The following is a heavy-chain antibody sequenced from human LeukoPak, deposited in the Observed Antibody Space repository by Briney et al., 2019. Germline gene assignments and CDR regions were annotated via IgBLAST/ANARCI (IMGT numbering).Heavy chain of an antibody. J-gene: IGHJ3*02. CDR2: INPNIGGT. D-gene: IGHD2-2*01. V-gene: IGHV1-2*02. Sequence: ASVKVSCKASGYTFTGYYMHWVRQAPGQGLEWMGWINPNIGGTNYAQKFQGRVTMTRDTSISTAYMELSRLRSDDTAVYYCARSLAPLEYCSSTSCYDAFDIWGQGTMVTVSS. CDR3: ARSLAPLEYCSSTSCYDAFDI. CDR1: GYTFTGYY.